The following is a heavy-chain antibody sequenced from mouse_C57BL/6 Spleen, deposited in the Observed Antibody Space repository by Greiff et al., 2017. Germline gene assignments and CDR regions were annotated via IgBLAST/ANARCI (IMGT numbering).Heavy chain of an antibody. CDR2: INPNNGGT. V-gene: IGHV1-26*01. CDR3: ARFQYDYDGKYAMDY. J-gene: IGHJ4*01. Sequence: EVQLQQSGPELVKPGASVKISCKASGYTFTDYYMNWVKQSHGKSLEWIGDINPNNGGTSYNQKFKGKATLTVDKSSSTAYMELRSLTSEDSAVYYCARFQYDYDGKYAMDYWGQGTSVTVSS. CDR1: GYTFTDYY. D-gene: IGHD2-4*01.